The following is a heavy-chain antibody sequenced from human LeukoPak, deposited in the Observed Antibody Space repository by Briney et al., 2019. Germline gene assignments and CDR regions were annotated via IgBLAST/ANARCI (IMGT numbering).Heavy chain of an antibody. CDR3: SRSAGDALDL. Sequence: GGSLRLSCAASGFTFSDYRMNWVRQAPGKGLEWVSIISGRGTYIHYADSVKGRFSVSRDNARNSLFLEMNNLRAEDTAVYYCSRSAGDALDLWGQGTMVIVSS. J-gene: IGHJ3*01. V-gene: IGHV3-21*01. CDR2: ISGRGTYI. CDR1: GFTFSDYR.